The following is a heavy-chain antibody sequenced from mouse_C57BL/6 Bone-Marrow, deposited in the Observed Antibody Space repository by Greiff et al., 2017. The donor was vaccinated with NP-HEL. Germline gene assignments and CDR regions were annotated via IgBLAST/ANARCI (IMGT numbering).Heavy chain of an antibody. J-gene: IGHJ4*01. CDR2: ISSGGSYT. V-gene: IGHV5-9-4*01. Sequence: EVKLVESGGGLVKPGGSLKLSCAASGFTFSSYAMSWVRQSPEKRLEWVAEISSGGSYTYYPDTVTGRFTISRDNAKNTLYLEMSSLRSEDTAMYYCARDGDYGSISYAMDYWGQGTSVTVSS. D-gene: IGHD1-1*01. CDR3: ARDGDYGSISYAMDY. CDR1: GFTFSSYA.